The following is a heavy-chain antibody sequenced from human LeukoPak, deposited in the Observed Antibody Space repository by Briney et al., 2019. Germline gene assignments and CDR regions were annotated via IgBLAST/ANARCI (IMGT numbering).Heavy chain of an antibody. J-gene: IGHJ4*02. V-gene: IGHV3-48*04. Sequence: GGSLRLSCAASGFTFSSYGMHWVRQAPGKGLEWVSYISSSGSTIYYADSVKGRFTISRDNAKNSLYLQMNSLRAEDTAAYYCARDRTLRYFDFFDYWGQGTLVTVSS. CDR3: ARDRTLRYFDFFDY. CDR1: GFTFSSYG. D-gene: IGHD3-9*01. CDR2: ISSSGSTI.